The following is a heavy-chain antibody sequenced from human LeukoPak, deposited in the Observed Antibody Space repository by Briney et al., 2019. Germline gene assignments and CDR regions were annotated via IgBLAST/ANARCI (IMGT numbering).Heavy chain of an antibody. CDR3: ARDNSVGDNAWWFDP. CDR2: INPTGGST. D-gene: IGHD1-26*01. CDR1: GYTFTSYY. V-gene: IGHV1-46*01. J-gene: IGHJ5*02. Sequence: ASVKVSCKASGYTFTSYYMHWVRQAPGQGLEWMGLINPTGGSTGYAQKFQGKVTMTRDMSTSTDYMELSSLRSEDTAIYYCARDNSVGDNAWWFDPWGQGTLVTVSS.